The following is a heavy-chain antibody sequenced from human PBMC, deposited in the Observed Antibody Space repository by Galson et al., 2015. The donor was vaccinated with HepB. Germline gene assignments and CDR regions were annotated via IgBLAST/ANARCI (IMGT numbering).Heavy chain of an antibody. J-gene: IGHJ5*02. Sequence: SETLSLTCAVSGGSISSSNWWSWVRQPPGKGLEWIGEIYHSGSTNYNPSLKSRVTISVDKSKNQFSLKLSSVTAADTAVYYCASRQPWTTVVTPDPWGQGTLVTVSS. CDR1: GGSISSSNW. V-gene: IGHV4-4*02. CDR3: ASRQPWTTVVTPDP. D-gene: IGHD4-23*01. CDR2: IYHSGST.